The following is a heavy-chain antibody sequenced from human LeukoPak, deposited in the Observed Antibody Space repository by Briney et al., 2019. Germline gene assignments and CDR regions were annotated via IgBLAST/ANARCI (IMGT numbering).Heavy chain of an antibody. Sequence: GGSLRLSCAASGFTFSSYWMSWVRQVPGMGLEWVANIKEDRSDTFYVDSVKGRFTISRDNAKNSLYLQMDSLSAEDTAVYYALAGYYYYYMDVWGKGTTVTVSS. CDR2: IKEDRSDT. CDR3: LAGYYYYYMDV. CDR1: GFTFSSYW. V-gene: IGHV3-7*01. J-gene: IGHJ6*03. D-gene: IGHD6-13*01.